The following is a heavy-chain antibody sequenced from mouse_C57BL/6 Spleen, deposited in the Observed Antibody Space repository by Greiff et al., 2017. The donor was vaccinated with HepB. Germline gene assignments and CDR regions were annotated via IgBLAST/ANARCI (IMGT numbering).Heavy chain of an antibody. J-gene: IGHJ4*01. V-gene: IGHV14-1*01. CDR1: GFNIKDYY. CDR2: IDPEDGDT. CDR3: TTSSYQHGDYAMDY. Sequence: VQLQQSGAELVRPGASVKLSCTASGFNIKDYYMHWVKQRPEQGLEWIGRIDPEDGDTEYAPKFQGKATMTADTSSNTAYLQLSSLTSGDTAVYYCTTSSYQHGDYAMDYWGQGTSVTVSS. D-gene: IGHD6-5*01.